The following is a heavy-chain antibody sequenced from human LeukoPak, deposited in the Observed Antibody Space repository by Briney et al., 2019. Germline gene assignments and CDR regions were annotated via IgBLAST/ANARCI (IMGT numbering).Heavy chain of an antibody. CDR2: IRYDGSNK. CDR1: GFTFSSYG. J-gene: IGHJ4*02. CDR3: AKVMVDPYYFDY. D-gene: IGHD3-10*01. Sequence: GGSLRLSCAASGFTFSSYGMHWVRQAPGKGLEWVAFIRYDGSNKYYADSVKGRFTISRENSKNTLYLQMNSLRAEDTAVYYCAKVMVDPYYFDYWGQGTLVTVSS. V-gene: IGHV3-30*02.